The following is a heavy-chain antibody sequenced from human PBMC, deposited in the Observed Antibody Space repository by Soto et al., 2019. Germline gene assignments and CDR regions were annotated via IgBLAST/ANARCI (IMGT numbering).Heavy chain of an antibody. CDR2: IIPIFGTA. J-gene: IGHJ6*02. Sequence: QVQLVQSGAEVKKPGSSVKVSCKASGGTFSSYAISWVRQAPGQGLEWMGGIIPIFGTANYAQKFQGRVTITADEPTSTAYMELSSLRSEDTAVYYCARGNVDIDMATSYHHYGMDVWGRGTTVTVSS. CDR3: ARGNVDIDMATSYHHYGMDV. CDR1: GGTFSSYA. V-gene: IGHV1-69*12. D-gene: IGHD5-18*01.